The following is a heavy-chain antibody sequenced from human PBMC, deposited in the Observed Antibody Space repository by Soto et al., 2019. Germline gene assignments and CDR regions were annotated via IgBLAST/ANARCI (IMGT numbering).Heavy chain of an antibody. D-gene: IGHD3-22*01. CDR3: AREASNYYDSSGELDN. V-gene: IGHV3-33*01. Sequence: GGTLRLSCAASRFTFSSYGMHWVRQAPGKGLAWVAVIWYDGSNKYYADSVKGRFTISRDNSKNTLYLQMNSLSAEDTAVYYCAREASNYYDSSGELDNWDQGTLLTV. CDR1: RFTFSSYG. J-gene: IGHJ4*02. CDR2: IWYDGSNK.